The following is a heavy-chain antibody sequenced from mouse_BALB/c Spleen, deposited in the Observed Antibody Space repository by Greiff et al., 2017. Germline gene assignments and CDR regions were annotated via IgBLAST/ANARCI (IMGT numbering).Heavy chain of an antibody. CDR2: ISSGGST. D-gene: IGHD2-1*01. CDR1: GFTFSSYA. J-gene: IGHJ4*01. Sequence: EVMLVESGGGLVKPGGSLKLSCAASGFTFSSYAMSWVRQTPEKRLEWVASISSGGSTYYPDSVKGRFTISRDNARNIRYLQMSRLRSEDTAMYYCARGDYGKGLYYAMDYWGQGTSVTVSS. V-gene: IGHV5-6-5*01. CDR3: ARGDYGKGLYYAMDY.